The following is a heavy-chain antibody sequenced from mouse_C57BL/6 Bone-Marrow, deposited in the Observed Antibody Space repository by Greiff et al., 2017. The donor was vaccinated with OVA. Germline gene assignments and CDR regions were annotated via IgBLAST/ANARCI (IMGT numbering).Heavy chain of an antibody. CDR1: GYTFTDYY. CDR2: INPNNGGT. CDR3: ARELLPRWFAY. J-gene: IGHJ3*01. V-gene: IGHV1-26*01. D-gene: IGHD1-1*01. Sequence: VQLQQSGPELVKPGASVKISCKASGYTFTDYYMNWVKQSHGKSLEWIGDINPNNGGTSYNQKFKGKATLTVDKSSSTAYMELRSLTSEDSAVYYCARELLPRWFAYWGQGTLVTVSA.